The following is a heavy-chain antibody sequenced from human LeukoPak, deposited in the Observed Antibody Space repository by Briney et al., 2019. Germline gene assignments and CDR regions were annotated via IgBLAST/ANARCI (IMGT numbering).Heavy chain of an antibody. CDR1: GFTFSSYA. V-gene: IGHV3-23*01. D-gene: IGHD3-22*01. J-gene: IGHJ4*02. CDR2: ISPSADRT. CDR3: AIMHGYYDGSGYWVQ. Sequence: PGGSLRLSCAASGFTFSSYAMSWVRQAPGKGLEWVSFISPSADRTSNADSVEGRFTISRDNPRNTLYLQMNSLRGEDTAVYYCAIMHGYYDGSGYWVQWGQGTLVTVSS.